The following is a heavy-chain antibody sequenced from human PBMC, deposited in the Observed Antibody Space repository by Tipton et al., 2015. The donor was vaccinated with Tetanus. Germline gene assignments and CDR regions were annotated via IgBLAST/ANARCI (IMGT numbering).Heavy chain of an antibody. V-gene: IGHV1-18*01. Sequence: QLVQSGAEVKKPGASVMVSCKASGYTFNTFGISWVRQAPGQGLEWIGWISVYNGNTNYGQNVQGRVTMTTDTPTSTAYMELRSLRSDDTAVYYCARVPTNPLAVDRPTDYWGQGTLVTVSS. CDR1: GYTFNTFG. J-gene: IGHJ4*02. D-gene: IGHD6-19*01. CDR2: ISVYNGNT. CDR3: ARVPTNPLAVDRPTDY.